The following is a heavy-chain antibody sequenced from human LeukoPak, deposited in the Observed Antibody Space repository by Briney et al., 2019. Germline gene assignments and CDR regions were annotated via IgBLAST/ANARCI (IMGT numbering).Heavy chain of an antibody. CDR3: TRSEA. V-gene: IGHV3-7*01. J-gene: IGHJ5*02. Sequence: GGSLRLSCAASGFTLSNYWMGWVRQPPGKGPEWVASINRDGSDQQYVDSVKGRFTISRDNAENSVHLQMNSLRVDDTAVYYCTRSEAWGRGTLVTVSS. CDR2: INRDGSDQ. CDR1: GFTLSNYW.